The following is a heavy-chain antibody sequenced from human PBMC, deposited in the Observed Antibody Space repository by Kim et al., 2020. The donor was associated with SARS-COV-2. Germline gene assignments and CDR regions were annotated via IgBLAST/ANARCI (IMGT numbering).Heavy chain of an antibody. CDR2: INACNGNT. CDR1: GYTFTSYA. D-gene: IGHD1-1*01. Sequence: ASVKVSCKASGYTFTSYAMHWVRQAPGQRLEWMGWINACNGNTKYSQKFQGRVTITRDTSASTAYMELSSLRSEDTAVYYCARAKGTTFDYWGQGTLVTVSS. CDR3: ARAKGTTFDY. V-gene: IGHV1-3*01. J-gene: IGHJ4*02.